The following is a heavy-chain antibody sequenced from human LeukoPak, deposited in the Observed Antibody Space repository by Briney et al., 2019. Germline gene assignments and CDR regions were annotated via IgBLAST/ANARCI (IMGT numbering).Heavy chain of an antibody. CDR3: ARGRYYYDSSGYYYFDY. CDR2: ISASSTYT. V-gene: IGHV3-11*05. D-gene: IGHD3-22*01. CDR1: GFTFSDYY. Sequence: GGSLRLSCAASGFTFSDYYMSWIRQAPGKGLEWVSYISASSTYTNYADSVKGRFTISRDKAKNSLYLQMNSLRAEDTAVYYCARGRYYYDSSGYYYFDYWGPGTLVTVSS. J-gene: IGHJ4*02.